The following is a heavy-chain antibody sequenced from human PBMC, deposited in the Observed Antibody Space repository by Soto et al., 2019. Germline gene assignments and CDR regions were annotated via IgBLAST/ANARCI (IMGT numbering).Heavy chain of an antibody. V-gene: IGHV1-18*04. CDR3: ARERSGSYSGHYYYGMDV. CDR2: ISAYNGNT. D-gene: IGHD1-26*01. J-gene: IGHJ6*02. Sequence: ASVKVSCKASGYTFTSYGISWVRQAPGQGLEWMGWISAYNGNTNYAQKLQGRVTMTTDTSTSTAYMELRSLRSDDTAVYYCARERSGSYSGHYYYGMDVWGQGTTVTVS. CDR1: GYTFTSYG.